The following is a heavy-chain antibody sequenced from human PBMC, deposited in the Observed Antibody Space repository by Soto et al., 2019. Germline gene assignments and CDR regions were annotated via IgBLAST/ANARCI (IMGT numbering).Heavy chain of an antibody. CDR2: ISSSSSTI. J-gene: IGHJ3*02. CDR3: AREELLLPDAFDI. Sequence: GESLKISCAASGFTFSSYSMNWVRQAPGKGLEWVSYISSSSSTIYYADSVKGRFTISRDNAKNSLYLQMNSLRDEDTAVYYCAREELLLPDAFDIWGQGTMVTVSS. V-gene: IGHV3-48*02. CDR1: GFTFSSYS. D-gene: IGHD1-26*01.